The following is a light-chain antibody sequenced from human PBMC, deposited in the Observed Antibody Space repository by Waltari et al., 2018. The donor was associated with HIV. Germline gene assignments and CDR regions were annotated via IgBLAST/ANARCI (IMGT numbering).Light chain of an antibody. CDR3: HQYGSSPPFT. V-gene: IGKV3D-20*01. CDR1: KSFTNKY. CDR2: DIS. Sequence: EVVLTQSPATLSLSPGDTATLPCGASKSFTNKYLAWFQQKPGLAPRLLIYDISSRATDIPDRFSGSGSGTDFTLTISRLEPEDFAVYYCHQYGSSPPFTFGGGTKVESK. J-gene: IGKJ4*01.